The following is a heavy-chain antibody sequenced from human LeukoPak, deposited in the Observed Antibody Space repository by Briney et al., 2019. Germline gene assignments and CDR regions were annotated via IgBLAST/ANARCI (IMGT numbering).Heavy chain of an antibody. Sequence: ASVKVSCKASGYTFTSYGISWVRQAPGQGLEWMGWISAYNGNKNYAQKFQGRVTMTTDTSTSTLYMEVRSLRSDDTAVYYWAKDHGHKSVDYWGQGTLVTVSS. V-gene: IGHV1-18*01. CDR1: GYTFTSYG. D-gene: IGHD2-21*01. CDR2: ISAYNGNK. J-gene: IGHJ4*02. CDR3: AKDHGHKSVDY.